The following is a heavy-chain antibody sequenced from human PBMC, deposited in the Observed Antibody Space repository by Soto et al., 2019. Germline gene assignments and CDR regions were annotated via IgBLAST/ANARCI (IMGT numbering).Heavy chain of an antibody. Sequence: QVQLQESGPGLVKPSQTLTLTCTVSGGSISSGRFYWSWIRQHPGKGLEWIGHISDSGSCYYNPCLESRVTISVDTSKNQFSLKLSAVTAAHTAVYFCARTTFYDVFTAYYSLFDYWGQGTMVTVSS. V-gene: IGHV4-31*03. CDR2: ISDSGSC. CDR1: GGSISSGRFY. CDR3: ARTTFYDVFTAYYSLFDY. D-gene: IGHD3-9*01. J-gene: IGHJ4*02.